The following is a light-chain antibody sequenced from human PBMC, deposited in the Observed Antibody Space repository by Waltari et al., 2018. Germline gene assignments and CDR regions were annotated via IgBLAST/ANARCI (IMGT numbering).Light chain of an antibody. CDR1: SSDIGNYAL. J-gene: IGLJ3*02. V-gene: IGLV2-23*02. CDR2: EVT. Sequence: QSALTQPASVSGSPGQSITISCSGTSSDIGNYALVSWFQHHPGKAPKLLIYEVTKRPSGVSSRFSGSTTGNTASLTISGLQAEDEAHYYCCSHAGSRSIWVIGGGTKLTVL. CDR3: CSHAGSRSIWV.